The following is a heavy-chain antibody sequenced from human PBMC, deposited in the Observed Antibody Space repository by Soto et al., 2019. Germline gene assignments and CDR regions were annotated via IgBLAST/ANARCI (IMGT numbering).Heavy chain of an antibody. CDR3: ARSFVDYVFDS. V-gene: IGHV4-39*01. D-gene: IGHD4-17*01. CDR2: IYYSGST. Sequence: QLQLQESGPGLVKPSETLSLTCTVSGGSISSSSYYWGWIRQPPGKGLEWIGSIYYSGSTYYNPSRKTRVTISVDTSKNQFSLKLSSVTAADTAVYYCARSFVDYVFDSWGQGTLVTVSS. J-gene: IGHJ4*02. CDR1: GGSISSSSYY.